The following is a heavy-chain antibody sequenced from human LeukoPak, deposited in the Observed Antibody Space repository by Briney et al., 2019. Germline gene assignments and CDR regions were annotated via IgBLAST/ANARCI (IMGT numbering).Heavy chain of an antibody. CDR3: ARHYYDSSGYYQIDY. CDR1: GYTFTGYY. CDR2: INPNSGGT. V-gene: IGHV1-2*02. D-gene: IGHD3-22*01. J-gene: IGHJ4*02. Sequence: ASVKVSCKASGYTFTGYYMHWVRQAPGQGLEWMGWINPNSGGTNYAQKFQGRVTMTRDTSISTAYMELSRLRSDDTAVYYCARHYYDSSGYYQIDYWGRGTLVTVSS.